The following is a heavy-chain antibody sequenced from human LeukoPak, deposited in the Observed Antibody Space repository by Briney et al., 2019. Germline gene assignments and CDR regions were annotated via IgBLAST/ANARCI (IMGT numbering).Heavy chain of an antibody. CDR3: ARRFAELVVIAIGRWFDP. CDR1: GGSISSSSYY. Sequence: SETLSLTCTVSGGSISSSSYYWGWIRQPPGRGLEWIGSIYYSGSTYYNPSLKSRVTISVDTSKNQFSLKLSSVATADTAVYYCARRFAELVVIAIGRWFDPWGQGTLVTVSS. CDR2: IYYSGST. J-gene: IGHJ5*02. D-gene: IGHD2-21*01. V-gene: IGHV4-39*01.